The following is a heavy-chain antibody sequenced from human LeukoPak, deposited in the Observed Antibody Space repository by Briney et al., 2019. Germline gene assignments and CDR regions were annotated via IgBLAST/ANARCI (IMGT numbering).Heavy chain of an antibody. CDR2: ISWNSGSI. J-gene: IGHJ4*02. V-gene: IGHV3-9*01. CDR3: AKDVGYSGYLPDY. Sequence: GGSLRLSCAASGFTFDDYAMHWVRQAPGKGLEWVSGISWNSGSIGYADSVKGRFTISRDNAKNSLYLQMNSLRAEDTALYYCAKDVGYSGYLPDYWGQGTLVTVSS. CDR1: GFTFDDYA. D-gene: IGHD5-12*01.